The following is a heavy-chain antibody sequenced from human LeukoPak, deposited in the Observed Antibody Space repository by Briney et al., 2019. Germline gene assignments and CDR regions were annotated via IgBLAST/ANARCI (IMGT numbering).Heavy chain of an antibody. CDR2: IYYSGST. D-gene: IGHD6-19*01. Sequence: SETLSLTCTVSGGSISSSSYYWGWIRQPPGKGLEWIGSIYYSGSTYYNPSLKSRVTISVDTSKNQFSLKLSSVTAADTAVYYCARVFRGGGGGWPDYWGQGTLVTVSS. J-gene: IGHJ4*02. CDR1: GGSISSSSYY. V-gene: IGHV4-39*01. CDR3: ARVFRGGGGGWPDY.